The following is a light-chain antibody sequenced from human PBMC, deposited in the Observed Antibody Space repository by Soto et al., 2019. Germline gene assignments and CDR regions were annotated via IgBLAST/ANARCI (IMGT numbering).Light chain of an antibody. CDR1: QRVSNNF. J-gene: IGKJ1*01. CDR3: QKYGSTPCT. CDR2: DAT. Sequence: VVLTQFPGTLSLSPGETATLSCGASQRVSNNFLGWYQQKPGLPPRLLIYDATSRANGIPERFSGRGSGTHFTRTISRLEPEAFALYYCQKYGSTPCTFGRFTKVEMK. V-gene: IGKV3D-20*01.